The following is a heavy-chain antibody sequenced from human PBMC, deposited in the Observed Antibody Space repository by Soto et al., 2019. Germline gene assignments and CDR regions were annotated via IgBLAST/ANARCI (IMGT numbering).Heavy chain of an antibody. D-gene: IGHD3-10*01. CDR2: ISYDGSNK. CDR3: AKGRFGEFDAFDI. J-gene: IGHJ3*02. V-gene: IGHV3-30*18. CDR1: GFTFSSYG. Sequence: QVQLVESGGGVVQPGRSLRLSCAASGFTFSSYGMHWVRQAPGKGLEWVAVISYDGSNKYYADSVKGRFTISRDNSKNPLYLQMNSLRAEDTAVYYCAKGRFGEFDAFDIWGQGTMVTVSS.